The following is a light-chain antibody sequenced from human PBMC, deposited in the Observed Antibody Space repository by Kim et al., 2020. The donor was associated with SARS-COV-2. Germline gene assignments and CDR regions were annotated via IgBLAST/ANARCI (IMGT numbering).Light chain of an antibody. CDR2: QDT. Sequence: SYELTQPPSMSVSPGLTASIPCSGDKLGDKYTYWYRQKPGQSPVLVMYQDTKRPSGIPERFSGSNSGNTATLTISGTQTTDEADYYCQTWATSSVVFGGGTQLT. CDR3: QTWATSSVV. J-gene: IGLJ2*01. CDR1: KLGDKY. V-gene: IGLV3-1*01.